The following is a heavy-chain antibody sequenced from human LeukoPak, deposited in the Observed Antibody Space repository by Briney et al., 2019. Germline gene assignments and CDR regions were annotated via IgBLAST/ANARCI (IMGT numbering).Heavy chain of an antibody. J-gene: IGHJ6*02. CDR3: ARARNAITIFGVVTVRGGMDV. CDR2: INHSGST. V-gene: IGHV4-34*01. Sequence: PSETLSLTCAVYGGSFSGYYWSWIRQPPGKGLEWIGEINHSGSTNYNPSLKSRVTISVDTSKNQFSLKLSSVTAADTAVYYCARARNAITIFGVVTVRGGMDVWGQGTTVTVSS. CDR1: GGSFSGYY. D-gene: IGHD3-3*01.